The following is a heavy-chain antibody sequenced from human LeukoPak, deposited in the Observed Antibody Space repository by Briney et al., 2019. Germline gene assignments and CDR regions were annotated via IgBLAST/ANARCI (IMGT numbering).Heavy chain of an antibody. Sequence: PGGTLGLSCAASGFTFSNHGMNWVRQAPGKGLEWVSATSGNGGSTYYADSVKGRFTISRDNSKNTLYLQMNSLRAEDTAVYYCAKLQKSLVVVTSASSSAFDIWGQGTMVTVSS. J-gene: IGHJ3*02. CDR1: GFTFSNHG. V-gene: IGHV3-23*01. CDR2: TSGNGGST. D-gene: IGHD2-15*01. CDR3: AKLQKSLVVVTSASSSAFDI.